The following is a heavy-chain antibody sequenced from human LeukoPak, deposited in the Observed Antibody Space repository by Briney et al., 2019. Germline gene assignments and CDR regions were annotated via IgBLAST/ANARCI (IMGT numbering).Heavy chain of an antibody. Sequence: PSETLSLTCTASGGSISSYYWSWIRQPPGRGLEWIGYIYYSGSTNYNPSLKSRVTISVDTSKNQFSLKLSSVTAADTAVYHCARVGYCSSTSCYTGYYYMDVWGKGTTVTVSS. D-gene: IGHD2-2*02. CDR1: GGSISSYY. J-gene: IGHJ6*03. CDR3: ARVGYCSSTSCYTGYYYMDV. CDR2: IYYSGST. V-gene: IGHV4-59*01.